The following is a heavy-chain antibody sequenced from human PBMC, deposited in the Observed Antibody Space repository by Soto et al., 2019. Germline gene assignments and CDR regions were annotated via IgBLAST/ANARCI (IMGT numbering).Heavy chain of an antibody. J-gene: IGHJ5*01. Sequence: SGPTLVNPTQTLTLTCTFSGFSFSINGVAVGWIRQPPGQALEWLALIYWDDDQRYNPSLKNRLTITKDTSRNQVVLTMTNRDPVDTATYYCAHKRDVSRGFKSWGQGTLVTVSS. CDR1: GFSFSINGVA. CDR3: AHKRDVSRGFKS. CDR2: IYWDDDQ. V-gene: IGHV2-5*02.